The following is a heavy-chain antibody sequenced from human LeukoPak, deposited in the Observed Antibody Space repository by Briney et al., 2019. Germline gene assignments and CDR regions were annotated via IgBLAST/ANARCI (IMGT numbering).Heavy chain of an antibody. V-gene: IGHV3-23*01. J-gene: IGHJ4*02. CDR1: GFIFGNHA. CDR2: ISGSGGST. Sequence: GGSLRLSCAASGFIFGNHAMSWVLQAPGRGLEWVSTISGSGGSTYYAESVKGRCTLSRDNSKDTLYLQLNSLRVEDTAVYYCAKEGGYCSSSSCSDYFDYWGQGSLVTVSS. CDR3: AKEGGYCSSSSCSDYFDY. D-gene: IGHD2-2*01.